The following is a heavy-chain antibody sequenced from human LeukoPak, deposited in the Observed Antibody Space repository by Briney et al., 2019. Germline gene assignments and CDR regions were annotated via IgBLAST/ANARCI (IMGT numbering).Heavy chain of an antibody. CDR2: ISYSGST. Sequence: KPSETLSLTCTVSGGSISSYYWSWIRQPPGKGLEWIGYISYSGSTNYNPSLKGRVTISVDTSKNQFSLKLSSVTAADTAVYYCARHDRGYSSGRFDYWGQGTLVTVSS. J-gene: IGHJ4*02. D-gene: IGHD5-18*01. V-gene: IGHV4-59*01. CDR3: ARHDRGYSSGRFDY. CDR1: GGSISSYY.